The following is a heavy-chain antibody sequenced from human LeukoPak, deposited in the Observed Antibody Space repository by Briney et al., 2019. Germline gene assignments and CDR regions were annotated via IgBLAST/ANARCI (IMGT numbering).Heavy chain of an antibody. CDR3: AKSRGYYYEKSGPADY. Sequence: VRSLRLSCAASGFSFSSYGMHWVRQAPGKGLEWVAVIWYDGSIKYYGDSVKGRFTISRDNSKNTLYLQMNSLSAEDTAVYYCAKSRGYYYEKSGPADYWGQGTLVTVSS. CDR2: IWYDGSIK. J-gene: IGHJ4*02. D-gene: IGHD3-22*01. V-gene: IGHV3-33*06. CDR1: GFSFSSYG.